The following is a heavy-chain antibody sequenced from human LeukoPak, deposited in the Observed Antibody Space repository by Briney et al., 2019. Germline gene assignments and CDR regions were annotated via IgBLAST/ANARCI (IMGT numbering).Heavy chain of an antibody. D-gene: IGHD5-24*01. J-gene: IGHJ4*02. CDR2: ISWNSGSI. V-gene: IGHV3-9*01. Sequence: GGSLRLSCAASGFTFDDYAMHWVRQAPGKGLEWVSGISWNSGSIGYADSVKGRFTISRDNAKNSLYLQMNSLRAEDTALYYCAKEFTVMATITGFDYWGQGTLVTVSS. CDR3: AKEFTVMATITGFDY. CDR1: GFTFDDYA.